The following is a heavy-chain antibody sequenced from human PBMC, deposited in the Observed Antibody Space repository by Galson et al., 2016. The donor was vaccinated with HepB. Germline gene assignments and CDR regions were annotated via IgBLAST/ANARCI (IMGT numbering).Heavy chain of an antibody. CDR3: ATACLTGTAAYGDYRGV. Sequence: SLRLSCAASGLTFGTYAVTWVRQAPGKGLEWVSAITEKFGYAYLADSVRGRFSLSGDSSKNTLYLQMDSLRAEDTAAYYCATACLTGTAAYGDYRGVWGKGTTVIVSS. CDR1: GLTFGTYA. V-gene: IGHV3-23*01. J-gene: IGHJ6*03. CDR2: ITEKFGYA. D-gene: IGHD4-17*01.